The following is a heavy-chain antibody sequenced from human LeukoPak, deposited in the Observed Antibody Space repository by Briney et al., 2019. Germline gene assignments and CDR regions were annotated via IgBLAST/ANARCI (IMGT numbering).Heavy chain of an antibody. Sequence: PGGSLRLSCAASGFTFSSFALAWVRRAPGKGLEWVSALSGSGDYTYYADSVKGRFTISRDNSKNTLYLQMNSLRAEDTAVYYCAKALDYGSGSYFDYWGQGTLVTVSS. CDR1: GFTFSSFA. J-gene: IGHJ4*02. CDR2: LSGSGDYT. V-gene: IGHV3-23*01. CDR3: AKALDYGSGSYFDY. D-gene: IGHD3-10*01.